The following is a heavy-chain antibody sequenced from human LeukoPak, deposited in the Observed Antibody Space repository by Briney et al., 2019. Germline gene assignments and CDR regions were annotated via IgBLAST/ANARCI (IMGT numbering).Heavy chain of an antibody. CDR2: ISYDGSNK. Sequence: GGSLRLSCAASGFTFSSYAMHWVRQAPGKGLEWVAVISYDGSNKYYADSVKGRFTISRDNSKNTLYLQMNSLRAEDTAVYYCASRGYSYGSTILHDYWGQGTLVTVSS. CDR1: GFTFSSYA. V-gene: IGHV3-30*04. J-gene: IGHJ4*02. D-gene: IGHD5-18*01. CDR3: ASRGYSYGSTILHDY.